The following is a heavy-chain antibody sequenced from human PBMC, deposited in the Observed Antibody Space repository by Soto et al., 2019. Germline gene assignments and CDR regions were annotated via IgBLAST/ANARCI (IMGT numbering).Heavy chain of an antibody. CDR1: GYTFRDYY. CDR3: ARGPRKQLWFPFAL. J-gene: IGHJ4*02. V-gene: IGHV1-2*02. Sequence: GASVKVSWKACGYTFRDYYMHWVRQAPGQGLEWMGWISPKRGGTEYAQQFQGRVTMTTDTSTSTAYMELSNLRSADTAIYYWARGPRKQLWFPFALWGQGTLVTVSS. CDR2: ISPKRGGT. D-gene: IGHD5-18*01.